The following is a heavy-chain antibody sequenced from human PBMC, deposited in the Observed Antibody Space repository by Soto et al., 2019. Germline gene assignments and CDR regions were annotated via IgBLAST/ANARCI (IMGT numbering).Heavy chain of an antibody. CDR1: GFTFSSYG. D-gene: IGHD3-10*01. Sequence: ESVGGVVQPGRSLRLSCAASGFTFSSYGMHWVRQAPGTGLEWVAVIWYDGSNKYYADSVKGRFTISRDNSKNTLYLQMNSLRAEDTAVYYCARDQRFGELAPYYYYGMDVWGHGTTVTVSS. J-gene: IGHJ6*02. V-gene: IGHV3-33*01. CDR2: IWYDGSNK. CDR3: ARDQRFGELAPYYYYGMDV.